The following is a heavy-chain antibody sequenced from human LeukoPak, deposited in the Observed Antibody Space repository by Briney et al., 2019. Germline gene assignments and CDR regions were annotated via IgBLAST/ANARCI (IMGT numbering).Heavy chain of an antibody. Sequence: GRSLRLSCAASGFNFRESAMHWVRQAPGKGLEGVAVISYDGTNKYYADSVKGRFTISRDNSKNTLFLQMNSLRLEDTAVYYCAADYGDYVSPSDWGQGTLVTVSS. CDR2: ISYDGTNK. CDR1: GFNFRESA. V-gene: IGHV3-30*04. J-gene: IGHJ4*02. CDR3: AADYGDYVSPSD. D-gene: IGHD4-17*01.